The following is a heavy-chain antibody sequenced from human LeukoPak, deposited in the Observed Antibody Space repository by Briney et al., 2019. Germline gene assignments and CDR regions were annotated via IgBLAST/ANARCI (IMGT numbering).Heavy chain of an antibody. CDR3: ARELYDYVWGSYRPPFGD. CDR2: ISGSGGST. Sequence: GGSLRLSCAASGFTFSSYAMSWVRQAPGKGLEWVSAISGSGGSTYYADSVKGRFTISRDNAKNSLYLQMNSLRAEDTAVYYCARELYDYVWGSYRPPFGDWGQGTLVTVSS. D-gene: IGHD3-16*02. CDR1: GFTFSSYA. J-gene: IGHJ4*02. V-gene: IGHV3-23*01.